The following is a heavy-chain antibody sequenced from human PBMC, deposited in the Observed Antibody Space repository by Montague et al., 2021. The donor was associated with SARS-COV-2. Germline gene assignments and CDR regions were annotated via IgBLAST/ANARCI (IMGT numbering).Heavy chain of an antibody. CDR1: GGSISSYY. Sequence: SETLSLTCTVSGGSISSYYWGWIRQPPGKGLEWIGYIYYSGSTNXNPSLKSRVTISVDTSKNQFSLKLSSVTAADTAVYYCARHPIGSFPRYGMDVWGQGTTVTVSS. D-gene: IGHD2-15*01. CDR2: IYYSGST. J-gene: IGHJ6*02. CDR3: ARHPIGSFPRYGMDV. V-gene: IGHV4-59*08.